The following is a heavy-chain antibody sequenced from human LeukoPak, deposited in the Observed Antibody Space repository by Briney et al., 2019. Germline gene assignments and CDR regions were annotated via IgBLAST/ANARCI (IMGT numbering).Heavy chain of an antibody. D-gene: IGHD1-26*01. Sequence: SETLSLTCTVSGYSISSGYYWGWIRQPPGKGLEWIGSIYHSGSTYYNPSLKSRLTISADTSKNQFSLRLSSVTAADTAVYYCARDRGPGVGATGYYFHYWGQGTLVTVSS. CDR1: GYSISSGYY. CDR2: IYHSGST. CDR3: ARDRGPGVGATGYYFHY. J-gene: IGHJ4*02. V-gene: IGHV4-38-2*02.